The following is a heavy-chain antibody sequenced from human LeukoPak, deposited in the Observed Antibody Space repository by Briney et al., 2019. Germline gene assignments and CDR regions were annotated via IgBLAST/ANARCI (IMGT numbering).Heavy chain of an antibody. J-gene: IGHJ4*02. Sequence: KPSETLSLTCTVSGYSISSGYYWGWIRQPPGKGLEWIGSIYHSGSTYYNPPLKSRVTISVDTSKNQFSLKLSSVTAADTAVYYCARDLTVVTPTTIIPAVPFDYWGQGTLVTVSS. D-gene: IGHD4-23*01. CDR1: GYSISSGYY. CDR3: ARDLTVVTPTTIIPAVPFDY. V-gene: IGHV4-38-2*02. CDR2: IYHSGST.